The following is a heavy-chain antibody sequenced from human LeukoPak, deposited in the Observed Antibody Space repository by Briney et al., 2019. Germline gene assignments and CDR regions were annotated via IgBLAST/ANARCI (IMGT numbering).Heavy chain of an antibody. D-gene: IGHD3-16*01. V-gene: IGHV3-30*04. Sequence: GGSLRLSCAASGFTFSSYAMHWVRQAPGKGLEGVAVISYDGSNKYYADSVKGRFTISRDNSKNTLYLQMNSLRAEDTAVYYCARGLSAMGYFDYWGQGTLVTVSS. CDR3: ARGLSAMGYFDY. CDR1: GFTFSSYA. CDR2: ISYDGSNK. J-gene: IGHJ4*02.